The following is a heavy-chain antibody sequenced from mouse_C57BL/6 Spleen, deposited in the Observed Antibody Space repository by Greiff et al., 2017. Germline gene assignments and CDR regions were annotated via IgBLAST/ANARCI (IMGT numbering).Heavy chain of an antibody. V-gene: IGHV1-59*01. CDR2: IAPSDSYT. CDR3: DLDSQATEKDY. D-gene: IGHD3-2*02. Sequence: QVQLQQPGAELVRPGTSVKLSCTASGYTFTSYWMHWVKQRPGQGLDWIGVIAPSDSYTNYNQKFKGKATLTVDTSSITAYMQLSSLTTEDAAVYYCDLDSQATEKDYWGQGTTLTVSS. J-gene: IGHJ2*01. CDR1: GYTFTSYW.